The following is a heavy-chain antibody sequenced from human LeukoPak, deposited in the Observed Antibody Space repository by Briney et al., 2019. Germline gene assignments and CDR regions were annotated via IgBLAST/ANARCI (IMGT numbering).Heavy chain of an antibody. Sequence: SETLSLTCTVSGGSIFTYYWSWIRQPAGKGLEWVGRFYTGGSTNYNPSLKSRVTMSVDTSKSQFSLKLTSVTAADTAVYYCGGGLRFYYMDVWGKGTTVTVSS. J-gene: IGHJ6*03. CDR2: FYTGGST. D-gene: IGHD1-26*01. CDR3: GGGLRFYYMDV. CDR1: GGSIFTYY. V-gene: IGHV4-4*07.